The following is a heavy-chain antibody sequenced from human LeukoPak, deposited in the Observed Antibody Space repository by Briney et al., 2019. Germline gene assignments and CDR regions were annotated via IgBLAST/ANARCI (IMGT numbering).Heavy chain of an antibody. Sequence: GASVKVSYKASGYTFTSYAMNWVRQAPGQGLEWMGWINTNTGNPTYAQGFTGRFVFSLDTSVSTAYLQISSLKAEDTAVYYCARGALGYSYGLYYFDYWGQGTLVTVSS. D-gene: IGHD5-18*01. CDR3: ARGALGYSYGLYYFDY. CDR1: GYTFTSYA. CDR2: INTNTGNP. V-gene: IGHV7-4-1*02. J-gene: IGHJ4*02.